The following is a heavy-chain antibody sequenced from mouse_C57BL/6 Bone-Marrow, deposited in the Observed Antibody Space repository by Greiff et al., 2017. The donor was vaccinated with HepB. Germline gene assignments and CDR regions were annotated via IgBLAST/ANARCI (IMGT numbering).Heavy chain of an antibody. Sequence: VKLQQPGAELVKPGASVKMSCKASGYTFTSYWITWVKQRPGQGLEWIGDIYPGSGSTNYNEKFKSKATLTVDTSSSTAYMQLSSLTSEDSAVYYCARDLLWLSFYAMDYWGQGTSVTVSS. CDR2: IYPGSGST. V-gene: IGHV1-55*01. J-gene: IGHJ4*01. CDR1: GYTFTSYW. CDR3: ARDLLWLSFYAMDY. D-gene: IGHD2-2*01.